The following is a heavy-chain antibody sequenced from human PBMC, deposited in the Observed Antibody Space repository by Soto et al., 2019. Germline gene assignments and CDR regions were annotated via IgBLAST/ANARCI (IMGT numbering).Heavy chain of an antibody. Sequence: GGSLRLSCAASGFAFSSSAMSWVRQAPGKGLEWVSTVSAGGGTTHYADSVKGQFTISRDNSKNTLYLQMNSLRAEDTAVYYCAKSSGYYPLRILGYFVYWGQGTLVTVSS. CDR1: GFAFSSSA. CDR2: VSAGGGTT. D-gene: IGHD3-22*01. CDR3: AKSSGYYPLRILGYFVY. V-gene: IGHV3-23*01. J-gene: IGHJ4*02.